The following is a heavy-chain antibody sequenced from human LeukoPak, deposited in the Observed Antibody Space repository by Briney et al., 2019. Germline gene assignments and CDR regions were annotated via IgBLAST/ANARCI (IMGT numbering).Heavy chain of an antibody. CDR3: AGQLVAGWEPLSAYSSRSFVY. J-gene: IGHJ4*02. CDR2: INHSGST. D-gene: IGHD6-13*01. CDR1: GGSFSAYY. V-gene: IGHV4-34*01. Sequence: SGTLSLSCAVSGGSFSAYYWSWIRQPPGKGLEWIGEINHSGSTNYNPSLKSRVTTSLDKTKNHLSFKLSSVTTADTPGYYCAGQLVAGWEPLSAYSSRSFVYGGERTLVTVP.